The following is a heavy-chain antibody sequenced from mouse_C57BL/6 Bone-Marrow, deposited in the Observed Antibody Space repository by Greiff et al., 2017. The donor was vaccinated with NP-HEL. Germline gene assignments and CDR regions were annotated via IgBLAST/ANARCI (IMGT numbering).Heavy chain of an antibody. CDR3: AGEGDPDRGYALEY. Sequence: VQLQQSGAELVRPGTSVKLSCKASGYTFTSYWIGWVNQRPGHGLEWVGAIYPGGGYTNYHDKVKGQATLTADKSSSTAYMQFSSLTSEDSAIYYCAGEGDPDRGYALEYWGQGTSVTVSS. CDR1: GYTFTSYW. J-gene: IGHJ4*01. V-gene: IGHV1-63*01. D-gene: IGHD3-3*01. CDR2: IYPGGGYT.